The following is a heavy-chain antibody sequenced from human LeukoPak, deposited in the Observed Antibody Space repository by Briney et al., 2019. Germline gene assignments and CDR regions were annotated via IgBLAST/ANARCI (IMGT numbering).Heavy chain of an antibody. Sequence: GGSLRLSCAASGFTFSSYGMHWVRQAPGKGLEWVAFIRYDGSNKYYADSVKGRFTISRDNSKNTLYLQMNSLRAEDTAVYYCAKDSEEYQLFTESLPFHWGQGTLVTVSS. CDR1: GFTFSSYG. J-gene: IGHJ4*02. D-gene: IGHD2-2*01. CDR3: AKDSEEYQLFTESLPFH. V-gene: IGHV3-30*02. CDR2: IRYDGSNK.